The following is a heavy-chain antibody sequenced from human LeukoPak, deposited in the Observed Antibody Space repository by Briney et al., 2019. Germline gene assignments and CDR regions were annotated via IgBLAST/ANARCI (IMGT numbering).Heavy chain of an antibody. CDR1: GGTFSSYA. J-gene: IGHJ4*02. D-gene: IGHD3-10*01. V-gene: IGHV1-69*13. Sequence: ASVKVSCKASGGTFSSYAISWVRQAPGQGLEWMGGIIPIFGTANYAQKFQGRVTITADESTSTAYMELSSLRSEDTAVYYCARRSMVRGVIRRDLDYWGQGTLVTVSS. CDR3: ARRSMVRGVIRRDLDY. CDR2: IIPIFGTA.